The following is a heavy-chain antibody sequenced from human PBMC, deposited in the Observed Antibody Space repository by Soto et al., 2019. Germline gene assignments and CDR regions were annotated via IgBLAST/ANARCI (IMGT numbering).Heavy chain of an antibody. CDR1: GLTFSSYG. CDR3: AREYYDSSGYYYEVDY. Sequence: LXLSFASSGLTFSSYGMHWVRQAPGKGLEWVAVIWYDGSNKYYADSVKGRFTISRDNSKNTLYLQMNSLRAEDTAVYYCAREYYDSSGYYYEVDYWGQGTLVTVFS. J-gene: IGHJ4*02. D-gene: IGHD3-22*01. V-gene: IGHV3-33*01. CDR2: IWYDGSNK.